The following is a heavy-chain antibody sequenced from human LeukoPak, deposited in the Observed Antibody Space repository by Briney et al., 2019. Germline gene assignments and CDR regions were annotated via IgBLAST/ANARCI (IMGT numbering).Heavy chain of an antibody. V-gene: IGHV3-7*01. CDR3: ARSLWPEDY. CDR1: GFAFSSYW. CDR2: IGQDGSSQ. J-gene: IGHJ4*02. Sequence: TGGSLRLSCAASGFAFSSYWASWVRQAPGKGGEWVANIGQDGSSQNYVDSVGGRFTISRDNAKNSVYLQMNSLRAEDTAVYYCARSLWPEDYWGPGILVTVSS. D-gene: IGHD3-10*01.